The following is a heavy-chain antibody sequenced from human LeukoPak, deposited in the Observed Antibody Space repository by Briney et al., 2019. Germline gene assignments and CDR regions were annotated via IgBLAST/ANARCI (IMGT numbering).Heavy chain of an antibody. CDR3: VTSSHYCLKN. CDR1: GDSISSGNW. D-gene: IGHD2/OR15-2a*01. J-gene: IGHJ4*02. V-gene: IGHV4-4*02. CDR2: IYHGGTT. Sequence: PSETLSLTCSVSGDSISSGNWWSWVRQPPGKGLEWTGEIYHGGTTNYNPSLRSRVTISVDKSKNVFSLDLSSVTAADTAIYYCVTSSHYCLKNWGQGTLVTVSS.